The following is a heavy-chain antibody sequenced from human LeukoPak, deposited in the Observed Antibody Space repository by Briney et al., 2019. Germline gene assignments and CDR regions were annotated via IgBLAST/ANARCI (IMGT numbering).Heavy chain of an antibody. J-gene: IGHJ3*02. Sequence: GGSLRLSCTASGFTFGDYAMSWVRQAPGKGLGWVGFIRSKAYGGTTEYAASVKGRFTISRDDSKSIAYLQMNSLKTEDTAVYYCTRDPTLIEDAFDIWGQGTMVTVSS. CDR1: GFTFGDYA. CDR2: IRSKAYGGTT. D-gene: IGHD3-16*01. V-gene: IGHV3-49*04. CDR3: TRDPTLIEDAFDI.